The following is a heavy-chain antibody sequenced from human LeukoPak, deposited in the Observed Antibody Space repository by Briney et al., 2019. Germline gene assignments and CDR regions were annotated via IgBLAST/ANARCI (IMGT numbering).Heavy chain of an antibody. V-gene: IGHV3-7*01. J-gene: IGHJ4*02. CDR1: GFTFSSYW. CDR2: IKQDGSEK. Sequence: GGSLRLSCAASGFTFSSYWMSWVRQAPGKGLEWVANIKQDGSEKYYVDSVKGRFTISRDNAKNSLYLQMNSLRAEDTAVYYCARIEGGYLYYFDYWGQGTLVTVSS. D-gene: IGHD3-22*01. CDR3: ARIEGGYLYYFDY.